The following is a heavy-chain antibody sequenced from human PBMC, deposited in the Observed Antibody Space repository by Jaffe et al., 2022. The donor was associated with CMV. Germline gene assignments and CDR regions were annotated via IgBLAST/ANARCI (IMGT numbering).Heavy chain of an antibody. V-gene: IGHV3-53*01. Sequence: EVQLVESGGGLIQPGGSLRLSCAASGFTVSSSYISWVRQTPGKGLQWVSMIYRSGATYYADSVKGRFTISRDSSKNTLYLQMNSLRAEDTAIYYCTRDLDYGGTNDAFDLWGQGTVVTVSS. CDR1: GFTVSSSY. J-gene: IGHJ3*01. CDR3: TRDLDYGGTNDAFDL. CDR2: IYRSGAT. D-gene: IGHD4-17*01.